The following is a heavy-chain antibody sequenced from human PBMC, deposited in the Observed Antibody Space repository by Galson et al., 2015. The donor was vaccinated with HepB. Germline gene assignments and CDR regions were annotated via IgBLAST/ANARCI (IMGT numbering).Heavy chain of an antibody. D-gene: IGHD6-13*01. V-gene: IGHV3-23*01. CDR1: GFTFSSYG. CDR2: ISGSGGST. J-gene: IGHJ6*03. Sequence: SLRLSCAASGFTFSSYGMSWVRQAPGKGLEWVSGISGSGGSTYHADSVKGRFTFSRDNSKNTLYLQMNSLRAEDTAVYYCANAGVGAAGASSYYMDVWGKGTTVTVSS. CDR3: ANAGVGAAGASSYYMDV.